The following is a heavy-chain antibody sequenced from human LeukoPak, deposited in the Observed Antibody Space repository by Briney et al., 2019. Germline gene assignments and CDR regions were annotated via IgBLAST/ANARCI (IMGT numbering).Heavy chain of an antibody. CDR1: GGSISSYY. V-gene: IGHV4-59*08. Sequence: PSETLSLTCTVSGGSISSYYWSWIRQPPGKGLEWIGHISYSGSTNYNPSLKSRVTISVDTSKNQFSLKLTSVTAADTAVYYCTKGRGIWGQGTLVTVSS. J-gene: IGHJ4*02. CDR2: ISYSGST. CDR3: TKGRGI. D-gene: IGHD3-10*01.